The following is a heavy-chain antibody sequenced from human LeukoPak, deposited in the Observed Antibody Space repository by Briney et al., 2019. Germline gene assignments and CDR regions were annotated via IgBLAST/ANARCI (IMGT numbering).Heavy chain of an antibody. CDR3: ARDYYDSSLGYYFDY. CDR1: GGTFSSYA. Sequence: SVKVSCKASGGTFSSYAISWVRQAPGQGLEWMGGIIPIFGIANYAQKFQGRVTITTDESTSTAYMELSSLRSEDTAVYYCARDYYDSSLGYYFDYWGQGTLVTVSS. V-gene: IGHV1-69*05. CDR2: IIPIFGIA. D-gene: IGHD3-22*01. J-gene: IGHJ4*02.